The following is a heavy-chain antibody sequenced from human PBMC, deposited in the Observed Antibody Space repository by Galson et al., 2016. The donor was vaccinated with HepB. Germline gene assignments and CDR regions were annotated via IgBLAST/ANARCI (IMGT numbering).Heavy chain of an antibody. V-gene: IGHV3-23*01. CDR2: ISGSGDRT. Sequence: ETLSLTCAVYGGSFSGYYWTWVRQAPGKGLEWVSGISGSGDRTHYADSVKGRFTLSRDNSKNTLFLQMNSLRADDTAVYYCARGRAGQDTRPDSWGQGTLVTVSS. D-gene: IGHD2-15*01. CDR1: GGSFSGYY. J-gene: IGHJ4*02. CDR3: ARGRAGQDTRPDS.